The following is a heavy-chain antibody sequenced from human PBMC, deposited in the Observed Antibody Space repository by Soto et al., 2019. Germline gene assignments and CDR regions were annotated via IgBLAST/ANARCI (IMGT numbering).Heavy chain of an antibody. CDR3: ARDGDGYYGMDV. V-gene: IGHV3-66*01. Sequence: EVQVVESGGGLVQPGGSLRLSCAASGFIVNRFYISWVRQATGKGLEWVSVMYSTGVTDSANSVKGRFSISRDNSKNTVYLQMNSLRTDDTAVYHCARDGDGYYGMDVWGQGTTVTVSS. CDR1: GFIVNRFY. J-gene: IGHJ6*02. CDR2: MYSTGVT. D-gene: IGHD4-17*01.